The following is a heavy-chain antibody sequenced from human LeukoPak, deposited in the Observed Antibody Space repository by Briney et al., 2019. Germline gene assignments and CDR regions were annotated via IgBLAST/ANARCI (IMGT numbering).Heavy chain of an antibody. J-gene: IGHJ3*02. V-gene: IGHV4-4*07. CDR1: GTSVSSYY. Sequence: SETLSLTCTVSGTSVSSYYWSWIRQPAGRGLERIGRIYTRGSTNCNPSLQSRVSMSVDSSKSQFSLRLTSVTAADTAIYYCARGRYCSATTCSGGDAFDIWGQGTVVTVSS. CDR3: ARGRYCSATTCSGGDAFDI. CDR2: IYTRGST. D-gene: IGHD2-8*02.